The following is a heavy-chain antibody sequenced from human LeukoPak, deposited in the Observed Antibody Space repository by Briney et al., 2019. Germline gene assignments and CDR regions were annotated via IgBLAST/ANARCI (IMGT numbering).Heavy chain of an antibody. J-gene: IGHJ4*02. D-gene: IGHD4-17*01. V-gene: IGHV1-69*06. CDR3: ARGPTDAYGDFRSDY. CDR2: IIPIFGTA. CDR1: GGTFSSYA. Sequence: SVKVSCKASGGTFSSYAISWVRQAPGQGLEWMGGIIPIFGTANYAQKFQGRVTITADKSTSTAYMELSSLRSEDTAVYYCARGPTDAYGDFRSDYWGQGTLVTVSS.